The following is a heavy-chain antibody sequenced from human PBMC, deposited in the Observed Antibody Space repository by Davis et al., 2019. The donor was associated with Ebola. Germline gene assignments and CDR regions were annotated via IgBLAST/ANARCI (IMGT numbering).Heavy chain of an antibody. D-gene: IGHD2-8*01. CDR3: ARDSGPSSIVLMGYYYGMDI. CDR1: GFTFSSYD. CDR2: IGTAGDT. V-gene: IGHV3-13*01. J-gene: IGHJ6*02. Sequence: GGSLRLSCAASGFTFSSYDMHWVRQATGKGLEWVSAIGTAGDTYYPGSVKGRSTISRDNAKNSLYLQMNSLRAEDTAVYYCARDSGPSSIVLMGYYYGMDIWGQGTTVTVSS.